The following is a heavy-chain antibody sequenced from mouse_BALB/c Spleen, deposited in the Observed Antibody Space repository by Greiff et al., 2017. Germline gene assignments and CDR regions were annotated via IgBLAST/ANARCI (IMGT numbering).Heavy chain of an antibody. J-gene: IGHJ1*01. Sequence: ESGPGLVKPSQSLSLTCSVTGYSITSGYYWNWIRQFPGNKLEWMGYISYDGSNNYNPSLKNRISITRDTSKNQFFLKLNSVTTEDTATYYCAREGSSWYNWYFDVWGAGTTVTVSS. CDR2: ISYDGSN. CDR3: AREGSSWYNWYFDV. CDR1: GYSITSGYY. V-gene: IGHV3-6*02. D-gene: IGHD1-1*01.